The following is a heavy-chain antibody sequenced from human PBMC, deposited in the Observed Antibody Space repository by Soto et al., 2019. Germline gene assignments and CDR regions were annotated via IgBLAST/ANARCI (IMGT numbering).Heavy chain of an antibody. CDR3: ARGPPYCSSTSCRYSPFDY. D-gene: IGHD2-2*01. Sequence: ASVKVSCKTSGYTNTRYAMHWVRQAPGQRLEWMGWINAGNGNTKYSQKFQGRVTITRDTSASTAYMELSSLRSEDTAVYYCARGPPYCSSTSCRYSPFDYWGQGTLVTVSS. CDR1: GYTNTRYA. V-gene: IGHV1-3*01. J-gene: IGHJ4*02. CDR2: INAGNGNT.